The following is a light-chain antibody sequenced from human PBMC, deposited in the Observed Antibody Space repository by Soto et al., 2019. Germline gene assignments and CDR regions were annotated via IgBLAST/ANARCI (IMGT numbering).Light chain of an antibody. J-gene: IGKJ4*01. CDR3: QQYNNWPLT. CDR2: GAS. Sequence: EIVMTQSPATLSVSPGERVTLSCRASQSVGSNLAWYQQKPGLAPRLLIYGASTRATGIPARFSGSGSGTEFTLTISSLQSEDFAVYYCQQYNNWPLTFGGGTKVDIK. V-gene: IGKV3-15*01. CDR1: QSVGSN.